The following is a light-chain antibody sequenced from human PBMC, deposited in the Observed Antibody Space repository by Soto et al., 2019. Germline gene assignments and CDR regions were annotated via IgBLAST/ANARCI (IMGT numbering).Light chain of an antibody. CDR1: QSVRSN. V-gene: IGKV3-15*01. CDR2: DAS. J-gene: IGKJ2*01. Sequence: EIVMTQSPATLSVSPGERATLSCRASQSVRSNLAWYQHKLGQAPRLLIYDASTRATGIPDRFTGSGSGTEFTLTISNLQSEDFAVYYCHQHTTWPRTFGQGTKLEIK. CDR3: HQHTTWPRT.